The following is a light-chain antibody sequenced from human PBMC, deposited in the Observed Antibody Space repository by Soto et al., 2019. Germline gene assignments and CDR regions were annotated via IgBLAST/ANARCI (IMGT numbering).Light chain of an antibody. Sequence: EIVMTQSPATLSVSPGERATLSCRARQSVYSNLAWYQQKPGQATRLLIYHASTRATGIPASFCGGGSGTEFTLTISSLQSEDFAVCYCQQYTRWPLTFGGGTKVEIK. J-gene: IGKJ4*01. CDR3: QQYTRWPLT. V-gene: IGKV3-15*01. CDR2: HAS. CDR1: QSVYSN.